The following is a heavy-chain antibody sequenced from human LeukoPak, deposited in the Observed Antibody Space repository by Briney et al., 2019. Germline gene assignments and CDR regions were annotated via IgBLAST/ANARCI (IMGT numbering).Heavy chain of an antibody. V-gene: IGHV1-2*02. CDR3: ARGRDDYDSSGYFFFDY. Sequence: GASAKVSCKASGYTFTGYYMYWVRQAPGQGLEWMGWISPNSGGTNYAQKFQGRVTMTRDTSISTAYMELGRLRSDDTAVYYCARGRDDYDSSGYFFFDYWGQGTLVTVSS. CDR2: ISPNSGGT. J-gene: IGHJ4*02. CDR1: GYTFTGYY. D-gene: IGHD3-22*01.